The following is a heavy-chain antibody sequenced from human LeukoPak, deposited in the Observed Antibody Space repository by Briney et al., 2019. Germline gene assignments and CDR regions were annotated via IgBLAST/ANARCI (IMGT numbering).Heavy chain of an antibody. V-gene: IGHV4-39*01. CDR1: GGSISSGFYY. D-gene: IGHD1-26*01. CDR3: ASSVGANRINAFDM. J-gene: IGHJ3*02. CDR2: VYYSGSA. Sequence: SETLSLTCTVSGGSISSGFYYWGWIRQPPGKGLEWIGSVYYSGSAYYSPSLKSRVTISVDTSKNQFSLRLSSVTAADTALYYCASSVGANRINAFDMWGRGPMVTVS.